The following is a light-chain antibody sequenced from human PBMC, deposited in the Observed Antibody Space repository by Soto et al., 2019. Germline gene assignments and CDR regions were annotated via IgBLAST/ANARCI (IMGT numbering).Light chain of an antibody. CDR3: SSYTSTNTLV. J-gene: IGLJ2*01. CDR2: GVS. Sequence: QSALTQPASVSGCPGQSIAISCTGTSSDVGDYNYVSWYQRHPGKAPKLIIYGVSNRPSGISNRFSGSKSGNTASLTISGLQAEDEADFYCSSYTSTNTLVFGGGTKLTVL. V-gene: IGLV2-14*01. CDR1: SSDVGDYNY.